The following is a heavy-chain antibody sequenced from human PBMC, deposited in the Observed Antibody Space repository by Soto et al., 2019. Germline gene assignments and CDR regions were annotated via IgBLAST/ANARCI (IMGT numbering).Heavy chain of an antibody. CDR2: ISWNSGSI. CDR1: GFTFDDYA. J-gene: IGHJ5*02. Sequence: EVQLVESGGGLVQPGRSLRLSCAASGFTFDDYAMHWVRQAPGKGLEWVSGISWNSGSIGYADSVKGRFTISRDNAKKSLYLQMNSLRAEDTALYYCAKCPDGWLRSKVWFDPWGQGTLVTVSS. V-gene: IGHV3-9*01. CDR3: AKCPDGWLRSKVWFDP. D-gene: IGHD5-12*01.